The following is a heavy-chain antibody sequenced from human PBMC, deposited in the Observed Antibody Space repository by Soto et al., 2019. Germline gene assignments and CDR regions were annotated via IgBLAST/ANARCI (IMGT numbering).Heavy chain of an antibody. Sequence: SETLSLTCAVYGGSFSGYYWSWIRQPPGKGLEWIGEINHSGSTNYNPSLKSRVTISVDTSKNQFSLKLSSVTAADTAVYYCARGRRYSSSRNWFDPWGQGTLVTVSS. CDR1: GGSFSGYY. CDR2: INHSGST. V-gene: IGHV4-34*01. J-gene: IGHJ5*02. CDR3: ARGRRYSSSRNWFDP. D-gene: IGHD6-13*01.